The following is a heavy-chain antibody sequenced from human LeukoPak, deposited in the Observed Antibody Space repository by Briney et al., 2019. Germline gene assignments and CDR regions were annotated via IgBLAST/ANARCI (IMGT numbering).Heavy chain of an antibody. V-gene: IGHV3-30*04. J-gene: IGHJ4*02. D-gene: IGHD6-6*01. CDR1: GFTFSSYA. Sequence: PGGSLRLSCAASGFTFSSYAMHWVRQAPGKGLEWVAVISYDGSNKYYADSVKGRFTISRDNSKNTLYLQMNSLRAEDTAVYYCARAHDSSSSAFNYWGQGTLVTVSS. CDR2: ISYDGSNK. CDR3: ARAHDSSSSAFNY.